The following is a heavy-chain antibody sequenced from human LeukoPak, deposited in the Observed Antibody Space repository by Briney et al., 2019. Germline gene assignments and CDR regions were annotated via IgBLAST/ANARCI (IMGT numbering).Heavy chain of an antibody. CDR2: IKSKTGGGTT. V-gene: IGHV3-15*01. CDR1: GFTFSNAW. CDR3: TTGGYTYVY. D-gene: IGHD5-18*01. Sequence: PGGSLRLSCAAPGFTFSNAWMTWVRQAPGKGLEWVGRIKSKTGGGTTDYAAPVKGRFTISRDDSINTLYLQMNSLKTEDTAVYYCTTGGYTYVYWGQGTLVTVSS. J-gene: IGHJ4*02.